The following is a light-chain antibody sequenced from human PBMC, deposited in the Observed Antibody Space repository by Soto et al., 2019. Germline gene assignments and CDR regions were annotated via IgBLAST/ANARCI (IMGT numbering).Light chain of an antibody. Sequence: IQMTQSPSSLSASVGHTLTIICRASQNIIFYLNWYQQTPGDAPKLLIYAASSLQSGVPSCISGGASGTYFTITISSLQPEYFATYYCQHSYSTWTFGQGTKVDIK. CDR1: QNIIFY. J-gene: IGKJ1*01. CDR2: AAS. CDR3: QHSYSTWT. V-gene: IGKV1-39*01.